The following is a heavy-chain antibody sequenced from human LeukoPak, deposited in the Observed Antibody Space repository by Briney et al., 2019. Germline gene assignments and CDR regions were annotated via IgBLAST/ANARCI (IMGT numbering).Heavy chain of an antibody. CDR2: IYSDDST. J-gene: IGHJ6*03. CDR1: GFTVSGNF. Sequence: HPGGSLRLSCAASGFTVSGNFMTWVRQAPGKRLEWVSIIYSDDSTYYADSVKGRFTISRDNSKNTLYLHMNSLRAEDTAVYYCARSGIKMVRGVIIKSPYHMDVWGKGTTVTVSS. D-gene: IGHD3-10*01. CDR3: ARSGIKMVRGVIIKSPYHMDV. V-gene: IGHV3-66*01.